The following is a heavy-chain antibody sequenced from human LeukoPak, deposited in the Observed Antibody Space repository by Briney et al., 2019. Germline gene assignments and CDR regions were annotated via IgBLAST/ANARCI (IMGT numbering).Heavy chain of an antibody. CDR2: INPSVGST. D-gene: IGHD1-26*01. J-gene: IGHJ4*02. V-gene: IGHV1-46*01. Sequence: ASVKVSCKASGYSLTSYYIHWVRQAPGQGLEWMGIINPSVGSTSYAQKFQGRVTMTRDTSTNTVYMDLSSLRSEDTAVYYCARDPQWSFSDCWGQGTLVTVSS. CDR3: ARDPQWSFSDC. CDR1: GYSLTSYY.